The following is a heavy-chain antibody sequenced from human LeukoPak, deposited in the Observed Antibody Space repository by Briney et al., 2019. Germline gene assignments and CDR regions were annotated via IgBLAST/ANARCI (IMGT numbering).Heavy chain of an antibody. J-gene: IGHJ4*02. CDR2: IRYDGKTK. Sequence: GGSLRLSCAASGFTFSKYGIHWVRQAPGKGLEWLAFIRYDGKTKYYADSVKGRFTISRDISKNTLYLQMSSLRAEDTAVYYCTRGNWNNDLVLWGQGTLVTVSS. CDR1: GFTFSKYG. D-gene: IGHD1/OR15-1a*01. CDR3: TRGNWNNDLVL. V-gene: IGHV3-30*02.